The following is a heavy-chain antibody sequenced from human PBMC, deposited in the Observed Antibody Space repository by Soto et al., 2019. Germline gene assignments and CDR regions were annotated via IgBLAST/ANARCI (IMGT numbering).Heavy chain of an antibody. CDR3: AGRLFASSSFHYYYYAVDV. CDR2: INHSGST. Sequence: PSETLSLTCAVYGGSFSDYFWTWIRQPPGKGLEWIGEINHSGSTNFNPSLKSRVAISADTSRNQFSLRVTSVTAADTAVYFCAGRLFASSSFHYYYYAVDVWGQGTTVTVSS. J-gene: IGHJ6*02. CDR1: GGSFSDYF. D-gene: IGHD6-6*01. V-gene: IGHV4-34*01.